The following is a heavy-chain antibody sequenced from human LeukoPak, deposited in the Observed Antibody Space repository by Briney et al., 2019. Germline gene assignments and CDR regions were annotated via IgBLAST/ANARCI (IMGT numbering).Heavy chain of an antibody. CDR2: INPNSGGT. CDR3: ARDLSSTSNWEFDY. D-gene: IGHD1-26*01. V-gene: IGHV1-2*06. Sequence: ASVKVSCKTSGYSFAGYFIHWVRQAPGQGLQWMGHINPNSGGTEYEQSFQGRVTMTRDTSISTAYVEVSTLISDDTAVYYCARDLSSTSNWEFDYWGQGTLVTVSS. J-gene: IGHJ4*02. CDR1: GYSFAGYF.